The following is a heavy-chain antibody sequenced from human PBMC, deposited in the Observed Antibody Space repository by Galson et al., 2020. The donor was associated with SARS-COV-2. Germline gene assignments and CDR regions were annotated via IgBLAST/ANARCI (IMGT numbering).Heavy chain of an antibody. Sequence: GGSLRLSCAASGFTFSSYSMNWVRQAPGKGLEWVSSISSSSSYIYYADSVKGRFTISRDNAKNSLYLQMNSLRAEDTAVYYCARDLGNNYYDSSGVMDVWGKGTPVTVCS. V-gene: IGHV3-21*01. CDR2: ISSSSSYI. J-gene: IGHJ6*03. CDR3: ARDLGNNYYDSSGVMDV. D-gene: IGHD3-22*01. CDR1: GFTFSSYS.